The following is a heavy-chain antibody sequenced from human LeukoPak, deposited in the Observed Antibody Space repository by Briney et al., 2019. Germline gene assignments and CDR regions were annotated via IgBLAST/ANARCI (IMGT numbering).Heavy chain of an antibody. CDR2: MNPNSGST. CDR1: GYTFTSYD. V-gene: IGHV1-8*01. D-gene: IGHD6-13*01. Sequence: GASVKVSCKASGYTFTSYDINWVRQATGQGLEWMGWMNPNSGSTGYAQKFQGRVTMTRNTSISTAYMELSSLGSEDTAVYYCARGKGRGSSWYRDYWGQGTLVTVSS. CDR3: ARGKGRGSSWYRDY. J-gene: IGHJ4*02.